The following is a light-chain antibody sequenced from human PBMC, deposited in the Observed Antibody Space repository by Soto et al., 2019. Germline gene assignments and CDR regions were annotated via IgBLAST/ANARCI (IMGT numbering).Light chain of an antibody. CDR3: QQYNSYSNT. J-gene: IGKJ2*01. CDR1: QSISNW. CDR2: DAS. Sequence: DIQMTQSPSTLSASVGDRVTITCRASQSISNWLAWYQQKPGKAPKLLIYDASSLESGVPSRFSGSISEREFTLTICSLQPDDFATYYCQQYNSYSNTFGQGTKLEIK. V-gene: IGKV1-5*01.